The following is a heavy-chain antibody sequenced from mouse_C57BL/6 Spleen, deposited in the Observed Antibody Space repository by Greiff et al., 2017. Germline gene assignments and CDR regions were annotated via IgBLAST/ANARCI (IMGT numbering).Heavy chain of an antibody. D-gene: IGHD2-5*01. J-gene: IGHJ4*01. V-gene: IGHV1-50*01. CDR3: ARGDYSNSYAMDY. CDR1: GYTFTSYW. Sequence: QVQLQQPGAELVKPGASVKLSCKASGYTFTSYWMQWVKQRPGQGLEWIGEIDPSDSYTNYNQKFKGKAPLTVDTSSSTAYMQLSSLTSEDSAVYYCARGDYSNSYAMDYWGQGTSVTVSS. CDR2: IDPSDSYT.